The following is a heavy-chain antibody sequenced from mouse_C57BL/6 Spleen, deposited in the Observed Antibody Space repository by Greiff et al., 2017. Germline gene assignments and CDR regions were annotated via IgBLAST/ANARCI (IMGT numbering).Heavy chain of an antibody. CDR3: ARLLRSFWYFDV. CDR2: ISNLAYSI. J-gene: IGHJ1*03. V-gene: IGHV5-15*01. CDR1: GFTFSDYG. Sequence: EVQRVESGGGLVQPGGSLKLSCAASGFTFSDYGMAWVRQAPRKGPEWVAFISNLAYSIYYADTVTGRFTISRENAKNTLYLEMSSLRSEDTAMYYCARLLRSFWYFDVWGTGTTVTVSS. D-gene: IGHD1-1*01.